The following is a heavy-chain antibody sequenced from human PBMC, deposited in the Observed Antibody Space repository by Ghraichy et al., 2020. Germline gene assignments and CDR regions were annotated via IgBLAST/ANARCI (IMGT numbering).Heavy chain of an antibody. D-gene: IGHD5-18*01. CDR1: GFTFSSYT. CDR2: ISSSSSYI. J-gene: IGHJ6*02. Sequence: GGSLRLSCAASGFTFSSYTMNWVRQAPGKGLEWVSSISSSSSYIYYADSVKGRFTISRDNAKNSLYLQMNSLRAEETAVYYCARDRAQGYNYGRYGMDVWGQGTTVTVSS. V-gene: IGHV3-21*01. CDR3: ARDRAQGYNYGRYGMDV.